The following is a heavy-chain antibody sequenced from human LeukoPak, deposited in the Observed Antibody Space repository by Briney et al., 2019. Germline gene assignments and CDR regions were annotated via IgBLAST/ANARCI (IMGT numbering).Heavy chain of an antibody. J-gene: IGHJ5*02. CDR1: GDSISNYY. CDR2: IYYSGST. D-gene: IGHD4-17*01. V-gene: IGHV4-59*01. CDR3: ARTTVTTLTNWFDP. Sequence: PSETLSLTCTVSGDSISNYYWSWIRQPPGKGLEWIGYIYYSGSTNYNPSLKSRVTISVDTSKNQFSLKLSSVTAADTAVYYCARTTVTTLTNWFDPWGQGTLVTVSS.